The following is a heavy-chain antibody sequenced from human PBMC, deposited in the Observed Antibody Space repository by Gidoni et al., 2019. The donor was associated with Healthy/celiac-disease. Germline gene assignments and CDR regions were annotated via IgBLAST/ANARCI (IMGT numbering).Heavy chain of an antibody. CDR1: GFTFSNFA. J-gene: IGHJ4*02. CDR2: ISGSGGST. Sequence: EVQLLESGGGLVQPGGSLSLSCAASGFTFSNFAMSWVRQAPGKGLAWVSGISGSGGSTYYADSVKSRFTISRDNAKNTLHLQMNSLRIEDTAVYYCAKVAYYDFWSGYSPNFDYWGLGTLVTVSS. V-gene: IGHV3-23*01. CDR3: AKVAYYDFWSGYSPNFDY. D-gene: IGHD3-3*01.